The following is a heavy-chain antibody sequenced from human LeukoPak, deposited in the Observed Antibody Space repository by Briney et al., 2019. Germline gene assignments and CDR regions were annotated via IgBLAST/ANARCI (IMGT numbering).Heavy chain of an antibody. CDR2: IWYDGSNK. Sequence: GESLRLSCAASGFTFSSYAMHWVRQAPGKGLEWVAVIWYDGSNKYYADSVKGRFTISRDNSKNTLYLQMNSLRAEDTAVYYCARVRSPYSSSWYVSEIDIWAKGQWSPSLQ. D-gene: IGHD6-13*01. CDR1: GFTFSSYA. CDR3: ARVRSPYSSSWYVSEIDI. V-gene: IGHV3-33*08. J-gene: IGHJ3*02.